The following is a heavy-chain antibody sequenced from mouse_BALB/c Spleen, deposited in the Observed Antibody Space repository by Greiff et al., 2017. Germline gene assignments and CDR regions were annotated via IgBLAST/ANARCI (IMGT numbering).Heavy chain of an antibody. CDR3: ARENDYDPWFAY. Sequence: VQLQQSGPELVKPGASVKMSCKASGYTFTSYVMHWVKQKPGQGLGWIGYINPYNDGTKYNEKFKGKATLTSDKSSSTAYMQLSSLTSEDTAVYYCARENDYDPWFAYWGQGTLVTVSA. CDR2: INPYNDGT. J-gene: IGHJ3*01. CDR1: GYTFTSYV. D-gene: IGHD1-1*01. V-gene: IGHV1-14*01.